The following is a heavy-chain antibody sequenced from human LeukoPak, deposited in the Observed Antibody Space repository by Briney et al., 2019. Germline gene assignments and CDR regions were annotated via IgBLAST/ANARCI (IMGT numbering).Heavy chain of an antibody. CDR2: IIPIFGIA. J-gene: IGHJ4*02. CDR1: GGTFSSYA. CDR3: ARDIAAAGTIPFDY. Sequence: SVKVSCKASGGTFSSYAISWVRQAPGQGLEWMGRIIPIFGIANYAQKFQGRVTITADKSTSTAYMELSSLRSEDTAVYYCARDIAAAGTIPFDYWGQGTLVTVSS. D-gene: IGHD6-13*01. V-gene: IGHV1-69*04.